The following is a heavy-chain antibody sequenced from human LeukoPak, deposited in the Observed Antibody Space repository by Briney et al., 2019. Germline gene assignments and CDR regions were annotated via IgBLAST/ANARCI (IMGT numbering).Heavy chain of an antibody. CDR1: GGSISSYY. V-gene: IGHV4-59*08. D-gene: IGHD5-12*01. CDR2: IYYSGST. Sequence: PSETLSLTCTVSGGSISSYYWSWIRQPPGKGLEWIGYIYYSGSTNYNPSLKSRVTISVDTSKNQFSLKLSSVTAADTAVYYCARHLGWKGGLGAFDIWGQGTMVTVSS. CDR3: ARHLGWKGGLGAFDI. J-gene: IGHJ3*02.